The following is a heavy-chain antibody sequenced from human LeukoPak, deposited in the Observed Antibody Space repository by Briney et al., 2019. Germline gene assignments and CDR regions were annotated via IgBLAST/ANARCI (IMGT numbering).Heavy chain of an antibody. CDR1: GYTFTSYA. V-gene: IGHV1-8*03. CDR2: MNPNSGNT. CDR3: ARGPNSGSYYTLHAFDI. D-gene: IGHD1-26*01. Sequence: ASVKVPCKASGYTFTSYAMNWVRQATGQGLEWMGWMNPNSGNTGYAQKFQGRVTITRNTSISTAYMELSSLRSEDTAVYYCARGPNSGSYYTLHAFDIWGKGTMVTVSS. J-gene: IGHJ3*02.